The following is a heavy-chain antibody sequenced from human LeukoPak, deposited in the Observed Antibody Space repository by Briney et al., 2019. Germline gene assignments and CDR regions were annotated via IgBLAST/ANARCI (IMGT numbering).Heavy chain of an antibody. D-gene: IGHD1-14*01. Sequence: GESLKISCKDSGYSFTNYWIGWVRQMPGKGLEWMGIIHSADSNTKYSPSFQGQVTISADKSISTAYLQWSGLKASDTAMYYCARQNREDATGRKFDPWGQGTLVIVSS. CDR3: ARQNREDATGRKFDP. J-gene: IGHJ5*02. CDR2: IHSADSNT. V-gene: IGHV5-51*01. CDR1: GYSFTNYW.